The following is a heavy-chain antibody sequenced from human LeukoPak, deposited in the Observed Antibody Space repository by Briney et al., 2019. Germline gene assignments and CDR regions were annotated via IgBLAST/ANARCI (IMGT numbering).Heavy chain of an antibody. V-gene: IGHV1-24*01. D-gene: IGHD3-3*01. J-gene: IGHJ6*02. CDR3: ATGLGVGLRSYYYGMDV. CDR1: GYTLTELS. CDR2: FDPEDGET. Sequence: GASVRVSCKVSGYTLTELSMHWVRQAPGKGLEWMGGFDPEDGETIYAQKFQGRVTMTEDTSTDTAYMELSSLRSEDTAVYYCATGLGVGLRSYYYGMDVWGQGTTVTVSS.